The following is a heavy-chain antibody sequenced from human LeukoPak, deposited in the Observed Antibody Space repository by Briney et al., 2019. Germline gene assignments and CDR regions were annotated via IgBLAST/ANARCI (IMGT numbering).Heavy chain of an antibody. J-gene: IGHJ3*02. Sequence: ASVKVSCKASGSTFTDYYMHWVRQAPGQGLEWMGWINPNSGGTNYAQKFQGRVTMTRDTSISTAYMELSRLRSDDTAVYYCARDGPAAAGLNAFDIWGQGTMATVSS. V-gene: IGHV1-2*02. CDR3: ARDGPAAAGLNAFDI. CDR2: INPNSGGT. D-gene: IGHD6-13*01. CDR1: GSTFTDYY.